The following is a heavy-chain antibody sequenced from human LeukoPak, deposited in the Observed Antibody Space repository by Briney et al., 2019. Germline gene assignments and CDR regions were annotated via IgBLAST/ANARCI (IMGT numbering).Heavy chain of an antibody. Sequence: SVKVSCKASGGTFSSYAISWVRQAPGQGLEWMGGIIPILGIANYAQKFQGRVTITADKSTSTAYMELSSLRSEDTAVYYCARNRDYNSGTYYYGMDVWGQGTTVTVSS. CDR3: ARNRDYNSGTYYYGMDV. CDR2: IIPILGIA. CDR1: GGTFSSYA. V-gene: IGHV1-69*10. D-gene: IGHD4-11*01. J-gene: IGHJ6*02.